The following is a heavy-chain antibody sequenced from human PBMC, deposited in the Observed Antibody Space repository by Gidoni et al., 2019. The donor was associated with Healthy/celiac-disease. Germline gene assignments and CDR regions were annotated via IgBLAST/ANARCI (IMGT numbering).Heavy chain of an antibody. CDR3: ARVEYGDYDWSDNY. D-gene: IGHD4-17*01. V-gene: IGHV4-31*02. J-gene: IGHJ4*02. Sequence: WIGYIYYSGSTYYNPSLKSRVTISVDTSKNQFSLKLSSVTAADTAVYYCARVEYGDYDWSDNYWGQGTLVTVSS. CDR2: IYYSGST.